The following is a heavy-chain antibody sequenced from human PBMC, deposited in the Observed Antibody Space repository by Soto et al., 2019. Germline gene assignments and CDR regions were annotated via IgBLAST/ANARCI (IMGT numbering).Heavy chain of an antibody. J-gene: IGHJ6*02. V-gene: IGHV3-23*01. CDR3: ANCGIAARHYYYYGMDV. CDR2: ISGSGGST. Sequence: EVQLLESGGGLVQPGGSLRLSCAASGFTFSSYAMSWVRQAPGKGLEWVAAISGSGGSTYYADSVKGRFTISRDNSKNTLYLQMNSLRAEDTAVYYCANCGIAARHYYYYGMDVWGQGTTVTVSS. CDR1: GFTFSSYA. D-gene: IGHD6-6*01.